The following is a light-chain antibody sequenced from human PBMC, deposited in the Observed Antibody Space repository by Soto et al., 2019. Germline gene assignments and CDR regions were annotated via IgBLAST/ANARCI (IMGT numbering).Light chain of an antibody. V-gene: IGLV2-14*01. Sequence: QSLLTRAVSVSRSRGQSITISCTGTSSDVGGYNYVSWYQQHPGKAPKLMIYDVSNRPSGVANRFSGSKSGNTASLTICGLQAEDEADYYCSSYTSSSTRVSGTGTKVTVL. CDR3: SSYTSSSTRV. J-gene: IGLJ1*01. CDR2: DVS. CDR1: SSDVGGYNY.